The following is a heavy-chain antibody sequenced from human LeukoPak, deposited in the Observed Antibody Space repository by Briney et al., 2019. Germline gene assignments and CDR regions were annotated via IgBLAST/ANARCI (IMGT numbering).Heavy chain of an antibody. J-gene: IGHJ4*02. CDR1: GYTFTGYY. CDR2: INPNSGGT. CDR3: ARDPTSAYSSSWYMHY. V-gene: IGHV1-2*04. D-gene: IGHD6-13*01. Sequence: GASVKLSCKASGYTFTGYYMHWVRQAPGQGLEWMGWINPNSGGTNYAQKFQGWVTMTRDTSISTAYMELSRLRSDDTAVYYCARDPTSAYSSSWYMHYWGQGTLVTVSS.